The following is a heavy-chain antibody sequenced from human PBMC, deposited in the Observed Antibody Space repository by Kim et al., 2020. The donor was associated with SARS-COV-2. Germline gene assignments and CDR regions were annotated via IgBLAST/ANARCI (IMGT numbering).Heavy chain of an antibody. D-gene: IGHD2-8*01. CDR3: ASSVYATYYFDF. CDR2: IYYSGST. J-gene: IGHJ4*02. V-gene: IGHV4-59*01. Sequence: SETLSLTCTVSGGSISRYYWSWIRQPPGKGLEWIGYIYYSGSTNYNPSLKSRVTVSVDTSKNQFSLKLSSVTAADTAVYYCASSVYATYYFDFWGQGTLVTVSS. CDR1: GGSISRYY.